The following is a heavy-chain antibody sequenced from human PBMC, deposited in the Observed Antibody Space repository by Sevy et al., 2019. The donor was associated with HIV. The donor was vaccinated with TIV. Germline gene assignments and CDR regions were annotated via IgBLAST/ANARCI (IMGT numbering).Heavy chain of an antibody. D-gene: IGHD6-19*01. CDR2: INPNSGNT. Sequence: ASVKVSCKASGYTFTSYDINWVRQATGQGLEWMGWINPNSGNTGYAQKFQGRVTMTRNTSISTAYMELSSLRSEDTAVYYCAREYSSGWYGYGMDVWGQGTTVTVSS. J-gene: IGHJ6*02. CDR3: AREYSSGWYGYGMDV. CDR1: GYTFTSYD. V-gene: IGHV1-8*01.